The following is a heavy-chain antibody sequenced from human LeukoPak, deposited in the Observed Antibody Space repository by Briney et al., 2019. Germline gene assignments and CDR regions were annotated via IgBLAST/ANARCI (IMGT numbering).Heavy chain of an antibody. CDR2: IYYSGST. Sequence: PSETLSLTCTVSGCSISSSSYYWGWIRQPPGKGLEWIGSIYYSGSTYYNPSLKSRVTISVDTSKNQFSLKLSSVTAADTAVYYCARILGYCSSTSCSWRFDYWGQGTLVTVSS. CDR3: ARILGYCSSTSCSWRFDY. D-gene: IGHD2-2*01. CDR1: GCSISSSSYY. V-gene: IGHV4-39*07. J-gene: IGHJ4*02.